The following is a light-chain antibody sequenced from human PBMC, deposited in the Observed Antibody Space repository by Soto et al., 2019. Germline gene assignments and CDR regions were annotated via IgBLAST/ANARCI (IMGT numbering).Light chain of an antibody. J-gene: IGLJ2*01. CDR3: ATWDNGLTGVV. CDR2: TNN. V-gene: IGLV1-44*01. CDR1: SSNIGSNT. Sequence: QSVLTQPPSTSGTPGQRVTISCSGSSSNIGSNTVHWYQQIPGTAPKLLIYTNNQRSSGVSDRFSCSKSDTSASLVISGLQSEDEADYYCATWDNGLTGVVFGRGTKLTVL.